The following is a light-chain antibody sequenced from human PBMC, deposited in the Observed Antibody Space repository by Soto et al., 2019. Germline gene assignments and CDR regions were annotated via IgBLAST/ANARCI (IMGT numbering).Light chain of an antibody. V-gene: IGKV3-11*01. J-gene: IGKJ2*01. Sequence: EIVLTQSPATLSLSPGERATLSCRASQSVSSYLAWYQQKPGQAPRLLIYDASNRATGIPARFSGSGSGTDFILTISSLEPEDFAVYYCQQRSNWPLFGQGTKLEIK. CDR3: QQRSNWPL. CDR1: QSVSSY. CDR2: DAS.